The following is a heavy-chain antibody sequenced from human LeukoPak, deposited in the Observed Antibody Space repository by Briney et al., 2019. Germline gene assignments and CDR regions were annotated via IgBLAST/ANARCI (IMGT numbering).Heavy chain of an antibody. J-gene: IGHJ4*02. Sequence: GGSLRLSCAASGFTFSSYWMHWVRQAPGKGLVWVSRINSDGSSTSYADSVKGRFTISRDNAKNTLYLQMNSLRAEDTAVYYCARGDDVLLWFGESKGFDYWGQGTLVTVSS. CDR2: INSDGSST. D-gene: IGHD3-10*01. V-gene: IGHV3-74*01. CDR1: GFTFSSYW. CDR3: ARGDDVLLWFGESKGFDY.